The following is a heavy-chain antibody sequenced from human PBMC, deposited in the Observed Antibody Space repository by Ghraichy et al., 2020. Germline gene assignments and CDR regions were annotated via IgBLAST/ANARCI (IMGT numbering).Heavy chain of an antibody. D-gene: IGHD3-10*01. J-gene: IGHJ6*02. CDR2: IYYSGST. V-gene: IGHV4-39*01. CDR1: GGSISSSSYY. Sequence: SETLSLTCTVSGGSISSSSYYWDWIRQPPGKGLEWIGSIYYSGSTYYNPSLKSRVTISVDTSKNQFSLKLSSVTAADTAMYYCARLLYGSGSYYNRYYYYGMDVWGQGTTVTVSS. CDR3: ARLLYGSGSYYNRYYYYGMDV.